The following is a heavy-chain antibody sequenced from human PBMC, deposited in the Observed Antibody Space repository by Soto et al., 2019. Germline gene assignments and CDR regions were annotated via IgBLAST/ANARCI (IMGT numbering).Heavy chain of an antibody. CDR3: ARHVPYCSDSSHCAYGLDV. V-gene: IGHV4-59*08. CDR1: GGSNNSYY. D-gene: IGHD2-15*01. Sequence: QVQLQESGPGLVRPSETLSLICTVSGGSNNSYYWSWIRQPPGKGLEWIGYIYYSGTTRYNPSLTSRVTISVDTSKNQFSLKLSSLTAADTAVYHCARHVPYCSDSSHCAYGLDVWGQGTTFTVSS. J-gene: IGHJ6*02. CDR2: IYYSGTT.